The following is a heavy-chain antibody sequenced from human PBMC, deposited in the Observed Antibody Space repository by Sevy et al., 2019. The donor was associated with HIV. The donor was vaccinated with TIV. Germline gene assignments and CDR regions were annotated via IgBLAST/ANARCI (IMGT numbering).Heavy chain of an antibody. J-gene: IGHJ4*02. CDR2: INQDGSTK. D-gene: IGHD3-10*01. CDR1: GFTISSYW. Sequence: GGSLRLSCAASGFTISSYWMLWVRQAPGKGLEWVANINQDGSTKYYLDSGKGRFTMSKDNAKNSVVLQMNSLTAEDTGVYFCVRAMASADSFWGQGTLVTVSS. CDR3: VRAMASADSF. V-gene: IGHV3-7*01.